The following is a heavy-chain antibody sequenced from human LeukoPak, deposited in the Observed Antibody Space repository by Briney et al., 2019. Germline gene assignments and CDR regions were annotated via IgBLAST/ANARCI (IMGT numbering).Heavy chain of an antibody. CDR2: ISGSGGST. Sequence: GGSLRLSCAASGFTFSSYAMSWVRQAPGKGLEWVSAISGSGGSTYYADSVKGRFTISRDNSKNTLYLQMSSLRAEDTAVYYCAKAGIGGSSLYYFDYWGQGTLVTVSS. D-gene: IGHD6-6*01. V-gene: IGHV3-23*01. CDR1: GFTFSSYA. CDR3: AKAGIGGSSLYYFDY. J-gene: IGHJ4*02.